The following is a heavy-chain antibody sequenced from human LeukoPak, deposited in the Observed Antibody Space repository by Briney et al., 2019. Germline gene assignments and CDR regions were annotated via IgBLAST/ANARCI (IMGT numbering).Heavy chain of an antibody. D-gene: IGHD4-4*01. CDR1: GFTFSEYH. V-gene: IGHV3-11*01. Sequence: GGSLRLSCAASGFTFSEYHMSWIRQAPGKGLEWVSCIVNSGDTKYQADSVKGRFTISRDNAKNTLYLQMNGLRVEDTAVYYCARGLYSNLDWGQGTMVTVSS. CDR2: IVNSGDTK. CDR3: ARGLYSNLD. J-gene: IGHJ4*02.